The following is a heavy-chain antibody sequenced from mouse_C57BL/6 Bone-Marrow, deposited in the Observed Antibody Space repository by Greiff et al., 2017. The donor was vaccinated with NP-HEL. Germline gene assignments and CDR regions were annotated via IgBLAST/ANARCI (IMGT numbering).Heavy chain of an antibody. CDR3: ARFPYYSNYRYYFDY. D-gene: IGHD2-5*01. V-gene: IGHV1-59*01. CDR1: GYTFTSYW. Sequence: QVQLQQPGAELVRPGTSVKLSCKASGYTFTSYWMHWVKQRPGQGLEWIGVIDPSDSYTNYNQKFKGKATLTVDTSSSTAYMQLSSLTSEDSAVYYCARFPYYSNYRYYFDYWGQGTTLTVSS. J-gene: IGHJ2*01. CDR2: IDPSDSYT.